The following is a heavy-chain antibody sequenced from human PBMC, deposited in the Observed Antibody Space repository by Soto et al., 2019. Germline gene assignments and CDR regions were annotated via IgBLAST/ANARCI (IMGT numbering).Heavy chain of an antibody. CDR2: ISGSGGST. V-gene: IGHV3-23*01. D-gene: IGHD3-16*01. J-gene: IGHJ3*02. Sequence: GGSLRLSCAASGFTFSSYAMSWVRQAPGKGLEWVSAISGSGGSTYYADSVKGRFTISRDNSKNTLYLEMNSLRAEDTAVYYCAKDVDLTGSWGAFDIWGQGTMVTVSS. CDR3: AKDVDLTGSWGAFDI. CDR1: GFTFSSYA.